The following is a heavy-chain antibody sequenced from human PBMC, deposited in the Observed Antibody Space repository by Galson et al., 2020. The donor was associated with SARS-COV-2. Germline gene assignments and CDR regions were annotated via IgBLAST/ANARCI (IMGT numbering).Heavy chain of an antibody. Sequence: ASVTVSCKASAYTFRSYNVHWVRPAPGQGLEWMGRIIPRSGSTSHAQRFQGRVTMTRDTSTSTVYMELSSLRSEDTAVYYCVGGLDSGSFNYYYYLDVWGKGTTVTISS. CDR1: AYTFRSYN. J-gene: IGHJ6*03. CDR2: IIPRSGST. V-gene: IGHV1-46*01. CDR3: VGGLDSGSFNYYYYLDV. D-gene: IGHD1-26*01.